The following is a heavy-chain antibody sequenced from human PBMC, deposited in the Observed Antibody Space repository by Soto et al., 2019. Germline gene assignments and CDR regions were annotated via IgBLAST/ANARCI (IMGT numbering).Heavy chain of an antibody. V-gene: IGHV3-33*05. CDR2: ILYDGSYK. Sequence: QVQLVESGGGVVQRGMSLRLSCAASGFTFSTYGMHLVRQAPGKGLELVAGILYDGSYKYYAESVKSRFTISRDNSKTTLYLKMNSLRVEDTAVYYCARDFLVIPHRVIDYWGQGPLVTVSS. D-gene: IGHD2-15*01. CDR1: GFTFSTYG. J-gene: IGHJ4*02. CDR3: ARDFLVIPHRVIDY.